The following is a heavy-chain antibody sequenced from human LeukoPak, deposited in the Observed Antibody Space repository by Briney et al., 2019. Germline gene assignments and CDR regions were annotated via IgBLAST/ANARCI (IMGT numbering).Heavy chain of an antibody. CDR1: GGSISSCY. Sequence: SETLSLTCTVSGGSISSCYWSWIRQPPGKGLEWIGYIYTSGSTNYNPSLKSRVTISVDTSKNQFSLKLSSVTAADTAVYYCASLSKDQLLYMVDYWGQGTLVTVSS. CDR3: ASLSKDQLLYMVDY. V-gene: IGHV4-4*09. J-gene: IGHJ4*02. CDR2: IYTSGST. D-gene: IGHD2-2*02.